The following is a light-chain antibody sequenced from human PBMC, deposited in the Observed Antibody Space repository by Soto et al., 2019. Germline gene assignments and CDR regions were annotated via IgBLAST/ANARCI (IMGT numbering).Light chain of an antibody. CDR3: QQYHSWPLT. J-gene: IGKJ4*01. V-gene: IGKV3-15*01. CDR1: QSISSS. CDR2: GAS. Sequence: EIVRTQSPATRSMSPGERATLSCRASQSISSSLAWYQQKPGQAPRLLIYGASTRATGVPASFSGSGSGTEFTLTISSLQAEHCAVYYWQQYHSWPLTFGGGTKVEIK.